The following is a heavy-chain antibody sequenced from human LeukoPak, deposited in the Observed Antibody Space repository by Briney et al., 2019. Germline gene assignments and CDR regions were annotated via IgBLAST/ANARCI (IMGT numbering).Heavy chain of an antibody. Sequence: GGSLRLSCAASGFTFSSYAMSWVRQAPGKGLEWVSVIYSGGDTYYADSVKGRFTISRDNSKNTLYLRMNSVRADDTAVYYCARVRGSESDKDSYFDYWGQGALVTVSS. CDR3: ARVRGSESDKDSYFDY. D-gene: IGHD3-10*01. CDR2: IYSGGDT. V-gene: IGHV3-53*01. J-gene: IGHJ4*02. CDR1: GFTFSSYA.